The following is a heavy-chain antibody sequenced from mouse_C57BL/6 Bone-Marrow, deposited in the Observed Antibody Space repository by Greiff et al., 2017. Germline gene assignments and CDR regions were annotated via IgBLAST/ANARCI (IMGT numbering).Heavy chain of an antibody. CDR1: GYTFTSYW. CDR3: ARRITTVVGDYYAMDY. D-gene: IGHD1-1*01. V-gene: IGHV1-61*01. CDR2: IYPSDSET. Sequence: QVQLQQPGAELVRPGSSVKLSCKASGYTFTSYWMDWVKQRPGQGLEWIGNIYPSDSETHYNQKFKDKATLTVDKSSSTDYMQLSSLTSEDSAVYYGARRITTVVGDYYAMDYWGQGTSVTVSS. J-gene: IGHJ4*01.